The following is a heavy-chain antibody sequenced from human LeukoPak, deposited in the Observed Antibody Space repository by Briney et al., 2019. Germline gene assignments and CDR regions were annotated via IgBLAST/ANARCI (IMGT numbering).Heavy chain of an antibody. CDR1: GFTVGHYY. CDR3: ARELRWYSSGWGFDY. CDR2: IYTDDTT. V-gene: IGHV3-53*01. D-gene: IGHD6-19*01. Sequence: GGSLRLSCAASGFTVGHYYMSWVRQAPGKGLECVSVIYTDDTTYYADSVKGRFTISRDDSKNTLSLQMDSLRAEDTAVYYCARELRWYSSGWGFDYWGQGTLVTVSS. J-gene: IGHJ4*02.